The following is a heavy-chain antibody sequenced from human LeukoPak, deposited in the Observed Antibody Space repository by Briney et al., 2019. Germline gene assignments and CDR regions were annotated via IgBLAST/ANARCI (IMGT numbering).Heavy chain of an antibody. Sequence: SQTLSLTCAISGDSVSSNSAAWNWIRQSPSRGLEWLGRTYYRSKWYNDYAVSVKSRITTNPDTSKNQFSLQLNSVTPEDTAVYYCARGTTTYYDFWSGYYGAEYFQHWGQGTLVTVSS. J-gene: IGHJ1*01. CDR2: TYYRSKWYN. CDR3: ARGTTTYYDFWSGYYGAEYFQH. CDR1: GDSVSSNSAA. D-gene: IGHD3-3*01. V-gene: IGHV6-1*01.